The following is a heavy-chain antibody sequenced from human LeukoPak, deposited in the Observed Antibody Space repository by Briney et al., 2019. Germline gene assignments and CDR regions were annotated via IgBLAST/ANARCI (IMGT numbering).Heavy chain of an antibody. Sequence: GGSLRLSRAASRFTFSSYSMNWVRQAPGKGLEWVSSISSSSSYIYYADSVKGRFAISADNAMNSLYLQMNSLRAEDTAVYYCARGYSSSWYDLYYFDYWGQGTLVTVSS. CDR1: RFTFSSYS. D-gene: IGHD6-13*01. CDR3: ARGYSSSWYDLYYFDY. V-gene: IGHV3-21*01. J-gene: IGHJ4*02. CDR2: ISSSSSYI.